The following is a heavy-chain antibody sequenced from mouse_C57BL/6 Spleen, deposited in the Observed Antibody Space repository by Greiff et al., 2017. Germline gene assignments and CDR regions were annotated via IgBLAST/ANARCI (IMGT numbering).Heavy chain of an antibody. Sequence: VQLQQSGAELVRPGTSVKVSCKASGYAFTNYLIEWVKQRPGQGLEWIGVINPGSGGTNYNEKFKGKATLTADKSSSTAYMQLSSLTSADSAVYFCARSLYAQLGYFGVWGTGTTVTVSS. V-gene: IGHV1-54*01. J-gene: IGHJ1*03. CDR2: INPGSGGT. CDR1: GYAFTNYL. D-gene: IGHD3-3*01. CDR3: ARSLYAQLGYFGV.